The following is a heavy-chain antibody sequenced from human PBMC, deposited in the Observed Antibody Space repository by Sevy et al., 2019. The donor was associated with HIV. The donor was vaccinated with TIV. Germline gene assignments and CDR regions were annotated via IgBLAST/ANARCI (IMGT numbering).Heavy chain of an antibody. V-gene: IGHV1-69*13. CDR1: GGTFSSYA. J-gene: IGHJ3*02. CDR3: AKNGLRRRHDAFDI. Sequence: ASVKVSCKASGGTFSSYAISWVRQAPGQGLEWMGGIIPIFGTANYAQKFQGRVTITADESTSTAYMELSSLRSEDTAVYYCAKNGLRRRHDAFDIWGQGTMVTVSS. CDR2: IIPIFGTA. D-gene: IGHD5-12*01.